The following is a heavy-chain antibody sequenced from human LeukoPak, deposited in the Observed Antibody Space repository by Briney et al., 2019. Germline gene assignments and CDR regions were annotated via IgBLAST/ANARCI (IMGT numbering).Heavy chain of an antibody. D-gene: IGHD1-1*01. CDR2: INHSGST. CDR1: GGSISSSNW. J-gene: IGHJ4*02. V-gene: IGHV4-4*02. Sequence: PSETLSLTCAVSGGSISSSNWWSWVRQPPGKGLEWIGEINHSGSTNYNPSLKSRVTISVDTSKNQFSLKLSSVTAADTAVYYCARRVLGRAWKASGGYYYFDYWGQGTLVTVSS. CDR3: ARRVLGRAWKASGGYYYFDY.